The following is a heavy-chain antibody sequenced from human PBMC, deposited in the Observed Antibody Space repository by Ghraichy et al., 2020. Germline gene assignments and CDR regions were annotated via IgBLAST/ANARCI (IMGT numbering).Heavy chain of an antibody. D-gene: IGHD2-21*02. J-gene: IGHJ6*03. CDR1: GFTFSSYA. CDR2: ISYDGSNK. Sequence: GSLRLSCAASGFTFSSYAMHWVRQAPGKGLEWVAVISYDGSNKYYADSVKGRFTISRDNSKNTLYLQMNSLRAEDTAVYYCARDPRSVVVTAMSHGYMDVWGKGTTVTVSS. CDR3: ARDPRSVVVTAMSHGYMDV. V-gene: IGHV3-30-3*01.